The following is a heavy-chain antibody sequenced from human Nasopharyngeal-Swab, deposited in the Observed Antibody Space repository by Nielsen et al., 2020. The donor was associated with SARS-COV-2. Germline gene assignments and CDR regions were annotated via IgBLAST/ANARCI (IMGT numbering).Heavy chain of an antibody. CDR3: AATSVLRFLEWLNNWFDP. J-gene: IGHJ5*02. CDR2: IYYSGST. CDR1: GGSISSSSYY. Sequence: AGSLSLSCTVSGGSISSSSYYWGWLRQPPGKGLEWIGSIYYSGSTYYNPSLKSRVTISVDTSKNQFSLKLSSVTAADTAVYYCAATSVLRFLEWLNNWFDPWGQGTLVTVSS. V-gene: IGHV4-39*01. D-gene: IGHD3-3*01.